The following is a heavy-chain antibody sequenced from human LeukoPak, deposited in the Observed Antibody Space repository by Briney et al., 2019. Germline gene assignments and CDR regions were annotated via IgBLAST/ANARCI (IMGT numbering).Heavy chain of an antibody. CDR2: INPNSGGT. CDR3: ARVTAMAADY. J-gene: IGHJ4*02. V-gene: IGHV1-2*02. Sequence: WMGWINPNSGGTNYAQKFQGRVTVTRDTSISTAYMELSRLRSDDTAVYYCARVTAMAADYWGQGTLVTVSS. D-gene: IGHD5-18*01.